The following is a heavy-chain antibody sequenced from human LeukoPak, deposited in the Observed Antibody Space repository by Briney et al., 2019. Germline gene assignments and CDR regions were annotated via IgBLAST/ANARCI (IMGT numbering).Heavy chain of an antibody. CDR2: ISGSGGST. Sequence: GSLRLSCAASGFTFSTSAMNWVRQAPGKGLEWVSAISGSGGSTYYADSVKGRFTISRDNSKNTLYLQMNSLRAEDTAVYYCAKDRCSSGWYYFDYWGQGTLVTVSS. CDR1: GFTFSTSA. J-gene: IGHJ4*02. D-gene: IGHD6-19*01. V-gene: IGHV3-23*01. CDR3: AKDRCSSGWYYFDY.